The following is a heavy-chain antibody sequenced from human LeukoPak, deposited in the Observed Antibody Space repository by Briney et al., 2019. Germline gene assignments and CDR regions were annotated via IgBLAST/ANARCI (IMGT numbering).Heavy chain of an antibody. J-gene: IGHJ5*02. V-gene: IGHV4-39*07. D-gene: IGHD3-10*01. CDR2: IYYSGTT. CDR3: ARWNSLGSGSYYNLRIWFDP. Sequence: SETLSLTCTVSGGSISSSSYYWGWIRQPPGKGLEWIATIYYSGTTYYNPSLKSRVTISVDTSKNQFSLKLSSVTAADTAVYYCARWNSLGSGSYYNLRIWFDPWGQGTLVTVSS. CDR1: GGSISSSSYY.